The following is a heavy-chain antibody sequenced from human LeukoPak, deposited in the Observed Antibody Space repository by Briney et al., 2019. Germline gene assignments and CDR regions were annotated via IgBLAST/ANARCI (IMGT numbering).Heavy chain of an antibody. D-gene: IGHD2-2*01. CDR3: ASRLYCSNTRCRNFPFAY. CDR2: IISIFGTA. Sequence: ASVKVSCKASGGTFSSYAINWVRQAPGQGLEWMGGIISIFGTANYAQKFQDRVTITADESTSTAYMELSSLRSEDTAIYYCASRLYCSNTRCRNFPFAYWGQGTLVTVSS. CDR1: GGTFSSYA. V-gene: IGHV1-69*01. J-gene: IGHJ4*02.